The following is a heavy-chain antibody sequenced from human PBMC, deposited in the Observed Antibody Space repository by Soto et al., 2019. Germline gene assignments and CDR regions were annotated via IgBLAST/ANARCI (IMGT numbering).Heavy chain of an antibody. Sequence: QVQLVQSGTEVKKPGSSVKVSCKASGGTLSSHAISWVRKAPGQGLEWMGAIMPIFGTANHAQKFQGRVTITADEYTSTAYMELSSLRSEDTAVYYCASHVIGVVAPPLYGMDVWGQGTTVTVSS. CDR1: GGTLSSHA. V-gene: IGHV1-69*01. D-gene: IGHD3-16*01. CDR2: IMPIFGTA. CDR3: ASHVIGVVAPPLYGMDV. J-gene: IGHJ6*02.